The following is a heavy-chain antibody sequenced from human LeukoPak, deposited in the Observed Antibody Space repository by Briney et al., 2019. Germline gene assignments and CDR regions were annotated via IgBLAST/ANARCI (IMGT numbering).Heavy chain of an antibody. D-gene: IGHD1-26*01. V-gene: IGHV4-61*02. J-gene: IGHJ4*02. CDR1: GGSISSGSYY. CDR2: IYTSGST. Sequence: SETLSLTCTVSGGSISSGSYYWSWIRQPAGKGLEWIGRIYTSGSTNYNPSLKSRVTISVDTSKNQFSLKLSSVTAADTAVYYCARVTYVGFVYCGQGTLVTVSS. CDR3: ARVTYVGFVY.